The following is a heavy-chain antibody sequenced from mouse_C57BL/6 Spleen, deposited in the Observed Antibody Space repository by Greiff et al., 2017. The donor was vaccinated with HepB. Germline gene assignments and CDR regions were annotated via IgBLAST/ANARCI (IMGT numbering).Heavy chain of an antibody. Sequence: QVQLKESGPELVKPGASVKISCKASGYAFSSSWMNWVKQRPGKGLEWIGRIYPGDGDTNYNGKFKGKATLTADKSSSTAYMQLSSLTSEDSAVYFCARSGGYDDGAWFAYWGQGTLVTVSA. CDR3: ARSGGYDDGAWFAY. V-gene: IGHV1-82*01. CDR2: IYPGDGDT. J-gene: IGHJ3*01. CDR1: GYAFSSSW. D-gene: IGHD2-2*01.